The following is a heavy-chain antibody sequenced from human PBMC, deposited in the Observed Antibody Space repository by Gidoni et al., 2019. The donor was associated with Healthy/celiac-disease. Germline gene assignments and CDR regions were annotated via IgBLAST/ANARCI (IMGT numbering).Heavy chain of an antibody. J-gene: IGHJ3*02. CDR1: GFAFSSYA. D-gene: IGHD2-21*02. Sequence: EVQLLESGGGLVQPGGSLRLSCAASGFAFSSYAMSWVRQAPGKGLEWFSAISGSGGSTYYADSVKGRFTISRDNSKNTLYLQMNILRAEDTAVYYCARGVTPNAFDIWGQGTMVTVAS. CDR2: ISGSGGST. CDR3: ARGVTPNAFDI. V-gene: IGHV3-23*01.